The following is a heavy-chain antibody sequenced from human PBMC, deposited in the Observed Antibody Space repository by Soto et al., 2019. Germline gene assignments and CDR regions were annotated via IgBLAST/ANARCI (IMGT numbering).Heavy chain of an antibody. J-gene: IGHJ6*02. Sequence: SVKVSCKASGGTFSSYAISWVRQAPGQGLEWMGGIIPIFGTANYAQKFQGRVTITADKSTSTAYMELSSLRSEDTAVYYCAREESAASPLDGMDVWGQGTTVTVSS. CDR2: IIPIFGTA. D-gene: IGHD6-13*01. V-gene: IGHV1-69*06. CDR1: GGTFSSYA. CDR3: AREESAASPLDGMDV.